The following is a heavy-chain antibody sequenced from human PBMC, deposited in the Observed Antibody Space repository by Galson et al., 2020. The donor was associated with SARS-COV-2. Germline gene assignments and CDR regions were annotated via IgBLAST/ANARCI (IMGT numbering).Heavy chain of an antibody. CDR3: ARVGLLRYFDWLSYFDY. J-gene: IGHJ4*02. CDR2: ISSSRSYK. V-gene: IGHV3-11*06. CDR1: GFTFSDYY. Sequence: GGSLRLSCAASGFTFSDYYMSWIRQAPGKGLEWVSYISSSRSYKNYADSVKGRFTISRDNAKNSLYLQMNSLRAEDTAVYYCARVGLLRYFDWLSYFDYWGQGTLVTVSS. D-gene: IGHD3-9*01.